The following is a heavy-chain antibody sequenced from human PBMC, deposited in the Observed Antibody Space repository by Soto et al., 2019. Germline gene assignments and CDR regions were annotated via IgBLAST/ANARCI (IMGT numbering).Heavy chain of an antibody. CDR1: GYTFTSYG. D-gene: IGHD3-3*01. CDR3: ARVGIRFLEWLSPNYGMDV. J-gene: IGHJ6*02. Sequence: ASVKVSCKASGYTFTSYGISWVRQAPGQGLEWMGWISAYNGNTNYAQKLQGRVTMTTDTSTSTAYMELRSLRSDDTAVYYCARVGIRFLEWLSPNYGMDVWGQGTTVTSP. CDR2: ISAYNGNT. V-gene: IGHV1-18*01.